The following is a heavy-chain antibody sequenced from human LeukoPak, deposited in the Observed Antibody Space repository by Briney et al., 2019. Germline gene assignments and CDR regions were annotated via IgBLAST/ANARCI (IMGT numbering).Heavy chain of an antibody. V-gene: IGHV1-18*01. Sequence: GASVTVSCKASGYTFTIYGISWVRQAPRQGLEWMGWISAYNGNTNYAQKLQGRVTMTTDTSTSTAYMELRSLRSDDTAVYYCARFSTPHYDILTNPFDYWGQGTLVTVSS. J-gene: IGHJ4*02. CDR3: ARFSTPHYDILTNPFDY. D-gene: IGHD3-9*01. CDR2: ISAYNGNT. CDR1: GYTFTIYG.